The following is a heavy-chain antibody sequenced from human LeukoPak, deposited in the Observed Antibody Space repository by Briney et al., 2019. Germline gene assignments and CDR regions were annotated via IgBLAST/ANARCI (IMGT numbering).Heavy chain of an antibody. CDR3: ARVIGYCSSTSCYPKAWFDP. D-gene: IGHD2-2*03. J-gene: IGHJ5*02. V-gene: IGHV1-3*01. CDR2: INAGNGNT. Sequence: ASVKVSCKASGYTFTSYAMHWVRQAPGQRLEWMGWINAGNGNTKYSQKFQGRVTITRDTSASTAYMELSSLRSEDTAVYYCARVIGYCSSTSCYPKAWFDPWGQGTLVTVSS. CDR1: GYTFTSYA.